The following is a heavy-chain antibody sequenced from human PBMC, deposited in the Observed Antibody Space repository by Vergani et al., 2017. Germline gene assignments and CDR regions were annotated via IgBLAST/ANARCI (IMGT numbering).Heavy chain of an antibody. V-gene: IGHV4-59*01. CDR1: GGSISSYY. CDR2: IYYSGST. Sequence: QVQLQESGPGLVKPSETLSLTCTVSGGSISSYYWSWIRQPPGKGLEWIGYIYYSGSTNYNPSLKSRVTISVDTSKNQFSLKRSSVTAADTAVYYCARVGRWRGRGGLQEYYYYYMDVWGKGTTVTVSS. J-gene: IGHJ6*03. D-gene: IGHD3-16*01. CDR3: ARVGRWRGRGGLQEYYYYYMDV.